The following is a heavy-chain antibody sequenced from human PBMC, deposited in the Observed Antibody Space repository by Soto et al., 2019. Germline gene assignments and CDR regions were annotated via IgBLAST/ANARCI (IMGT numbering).Heavy chain of an antibody. CDR3: ARGAFCGGAPGCRDMDV. CDR1: GYKFIIQS. V-gene: IGHV1-18*01. CDR2: ISAYNGNT. Sequence: ASVKVSCKSSGYKFIIQSITWVRQAPGQGLEWMGRISAYNGNTNYAQKLQGRVTMTTDTSTNTAYMELRSLRSDDTAVYYCARGAFCGGAPGCRDMDVWGQGTTVTVSS. D-gene: IGHD2-21*01. J-gene: IGHJ6*02.